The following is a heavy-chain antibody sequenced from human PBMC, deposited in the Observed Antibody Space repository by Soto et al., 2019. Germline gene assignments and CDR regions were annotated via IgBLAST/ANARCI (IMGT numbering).Heavy chain of an antibody. J-gene: IGHJ4*02. V-gene: IGHV3-23*01. CDR3: AKEMGASSFDY. CDR1: GFTFSSND. Sequence: EVQLLESGGGLVQPGGSLRLSCAASGFTFSSNDMSWVRQAPGKGLEWVSTIRASGGSAYYADSVDGRFTDSRDNSKNTLYLKMNSLRAEDTARYYCAKEMGASSFDYWGQGTLVTVSS. D-gene: IGHD1-26*01. CDR2: IRASGGSA.